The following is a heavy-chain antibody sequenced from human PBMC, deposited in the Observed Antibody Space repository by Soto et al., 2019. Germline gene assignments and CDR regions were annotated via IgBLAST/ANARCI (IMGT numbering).Heavy chain of an antibody. V-gene: IGHV4-61*01. J-gene: IGHJ4*02. Sequence: SETLSLTCTVSGDSVSGGSYYWSWIRQPPGKGLEWIGYIYYSGSTNYNPSLKSRVTMSVDMSKNQFSLKLSSVTGADTAVYYCARDIRGSSRALDYWGQGTLVTVSS. D-gene: IGHD5-12*01. CDR2: IYYSGST. CDR1: GDSVSGGSYY. CDR3: ARDIRGSSRALDY.